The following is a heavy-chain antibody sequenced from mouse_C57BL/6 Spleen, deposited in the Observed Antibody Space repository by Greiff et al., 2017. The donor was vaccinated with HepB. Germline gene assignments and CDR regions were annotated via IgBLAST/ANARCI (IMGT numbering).Heavy chain of an antibody. CDR3: AIGDYGNYLYAMDY. CDR2: IHPSDSDT. CDR1: SYTFTSYW. Sequence: QVQLQHPGAELVKPGASVKVSCKASSYTFTSYWMHWVKQRPGQGLEWIGRIHPSDSDTNYNQKFKGKATLTVDKSSSTAYMQLSSLTSEDSAVYYCAIGDYGNYLYAMDYWGQGTSVTVSS. J-gene: IGHJ4*01. V-gene: IGHV1-74*01. D-gene: IGHD2-1*01.